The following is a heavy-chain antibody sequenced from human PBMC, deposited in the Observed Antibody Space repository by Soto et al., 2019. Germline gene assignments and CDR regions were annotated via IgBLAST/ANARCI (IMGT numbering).Heavy chain of an antibody. CDR1: GGSFSGNY. J-gene: IGHJ4*02. D-gene: IGHD2-15*01. CDR3: ARGHLPGGNTFYYDY. V-gene: IGHV4-34*01. CDR2: ISHSGTT. Sequence: QVQLQQWGAGLLKPSETLSLTCTVYGGSFSGNYWSWIRQPPGTGLEWIGEISHSGTTNYNPSLISRVTISVDTSKNQFSLKLSSVTAADTAIYYCARGHLPGGNTFYYDYWGQGTLVTVSS.